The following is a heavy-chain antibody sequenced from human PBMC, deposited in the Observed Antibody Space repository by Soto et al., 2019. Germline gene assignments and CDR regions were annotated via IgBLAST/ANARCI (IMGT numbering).Heavy chain of an antibody. V-gene: IGHV4-30-4*01. CDR2: IYYSGST. CDR1: GGSISSGDYY. J-gene: IGHJ5*02. Sequence: SETLSLTCTVSGGSISSGDYYWSWIRQPPGKGLEWIGYIYYSGSTYYNPSLKSRVTVSVDTSKNQFSLKLSSVTAADTAVYYCARDLGIAVAGNWFDPWGQGTLVTVSS. D-gene: IGHD6-19*01. CDR3: ARDLGIAVAGNWFDP.